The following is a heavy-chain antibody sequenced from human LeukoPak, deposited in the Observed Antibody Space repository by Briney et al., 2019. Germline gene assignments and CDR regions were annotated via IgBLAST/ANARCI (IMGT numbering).Heavy chain of an antibody. D-gene: IGHD3-10*01. CDR1: GFTVNTNY. CDR2: LYSGGDT. CDR3: ARDRGYSDH. Sequence: PGGSLRLSCAVSGFTVNTNYMSWVRQAPGKGLEWVSVLYSGGDTYYGKSVKGRFIISRDNSKNTVFLQMNSLRVEDTAVYHCARDRGYSDHWGQGTLVTVSS. V-gene: IGHV3-66*01. J-gene: IGHJ4*02.